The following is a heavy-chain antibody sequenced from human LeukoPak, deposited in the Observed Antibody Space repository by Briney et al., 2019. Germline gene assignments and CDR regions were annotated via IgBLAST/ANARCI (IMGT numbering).Heavy chain of an antibody. D-gene: IGHD4/OR15-4a*01. Sequence: GRSLRLSCAASGFTFSSHWMHWVRQAPGKGLVCVARIKSDGTYSDYGGAVRGRFTISRDNAKDTLYLQMNSLRAEDTAIYYCVRDDDYYSVDYWGQGTLVTVSS. V-gene: IGHV3-74*01. CDR1: GFTFSSHW. CDR2: IKSDGTYS. J-gene: IGHJ4*02. CDR3: VRDDDYYSVDY.